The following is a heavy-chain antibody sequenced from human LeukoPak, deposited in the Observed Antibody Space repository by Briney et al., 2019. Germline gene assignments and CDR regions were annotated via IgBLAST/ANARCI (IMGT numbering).Heavy chain of an antibody. D-gene: IGHD3-16*02. V-gene: IGHV1-18*01. CDR2: ISAYNGNT. Sequence: ASVKVSCKASGYTFTSYGISWVRQAPGQGLEWMEWISAYNGNTNYAQKLQGRVTMTTDTSTSTAYMELRSLRSDDTAVYYCAREDTFGGVIVRNDYYGMDVWGQGTTVTVSS. CDR1: GYTFTSYG. CDR3: AREDTFGGVIVRNDYYGMDV. J-gene: IGHJ6*02.